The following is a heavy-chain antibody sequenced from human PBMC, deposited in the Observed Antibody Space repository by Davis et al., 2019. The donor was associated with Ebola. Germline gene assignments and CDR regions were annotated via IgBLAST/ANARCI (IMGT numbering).Heavy chain of an antibody. V-gene: IGHV3-21*01. CDR3: ARAIAYYYYGMDV. CDR1: GFTFSSYW. CDR2: ISSSSSYI. Sequence: PGGSLRLSCAASGFTFSSYWMSWVRQAPGKGLEWVSSISSSSSYIYYADSVKGRFTISRDNAKNSLYLQMNSLRAEDTAVYYCARAIAYYYYGMDVWGQGTTVTVSS. J-gene: IGHJ6*02.